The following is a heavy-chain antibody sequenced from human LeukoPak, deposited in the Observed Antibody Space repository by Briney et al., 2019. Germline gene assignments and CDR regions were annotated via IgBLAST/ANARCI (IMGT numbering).Heavy chain of an antibody. D-gene: IGHD2-15*01. CDR2: TYPGDSST. V-gene: IGHV5-51*01. Sequence: GESLKISCKGSGYSFTNNWIGWVRQMPEKGLEWMGITYPGDSSTRYSPSFQGQATISADKSISSAYLQWSSLKASDTAMYYCVRSPACSSGTCYPNWFDPWGQGTLVAVSS. CDR3: VRSPACSSGTCYPNWFDP. J-gene: IGHJ5*02. CDR1: GYSFTNNW.